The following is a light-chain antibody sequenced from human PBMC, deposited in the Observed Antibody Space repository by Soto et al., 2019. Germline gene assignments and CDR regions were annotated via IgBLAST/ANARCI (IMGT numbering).Light chain of an antibody. CDR2: HAS. V-gene: IGKV3D-20*02. Sequence: EIGLPQSPGTLSLSPGERATLSWRAIQIVTSGYLAWYQQRAGQAPRLLIYHASARVTGIPDRFSGSGSGTDFTLTISSLEPEDSAVYYCQQRNVWPPVTFGQGTRLEIK. CDR3: QQRNVWPPVT. CDR1: QIVTSGY. J-gene: IGKJ5*01.